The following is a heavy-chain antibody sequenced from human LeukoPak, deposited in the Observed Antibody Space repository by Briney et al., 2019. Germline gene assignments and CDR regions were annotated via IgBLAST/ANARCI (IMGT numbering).Heavy chain of an antibody. Sequence: PSETLSLTCAVYGGPFSGYYWSWIRQPPGKGLEWIGEIYHSGSTNYNPSLKSRVTISVDTSKNQFSLRLTSVTAADTAVYYCARGSMAVVVPGAWGQGTLVTVSS. CDR1: GGPFSGYY. CDR3: ARGSMAVVVPGA. CDR2: IYHSGST. V-gene: IGHV4-34*01. J-gene: IGHJ5*02. D-gene: IGHD3-22*01.